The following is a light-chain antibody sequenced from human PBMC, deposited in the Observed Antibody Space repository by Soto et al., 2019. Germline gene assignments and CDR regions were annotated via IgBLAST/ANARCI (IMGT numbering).Light chain of an antibody. V-gene: IGKV3-15*01. CDR3: QQYNTWVRGT. CDR2: CAS. J-gene: IGKJ2*01. CDR1: QSVDSD. Sequence: EVVVTQSPATLSVSPGERVTLSCRASQSVDSDVAWFQHKPGQAPRLLIYCASTRAAGIPGRCSGSGYETDFTFTISSLEPEDSATYFCQQYNTWVRGTFGQGTKLEIK.